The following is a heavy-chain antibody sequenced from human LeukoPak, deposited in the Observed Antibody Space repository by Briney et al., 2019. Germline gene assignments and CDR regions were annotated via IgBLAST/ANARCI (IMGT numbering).Heavy chain of an antibody. V-gene: IGHV3-23*01. CDR1: GFTFSSYA. D-gene: IGHD3-22*01. CDR2: MSGGGGST. Sequence: GGSLRLSCAASGFTFSSYAMIWVRQAPGKGLEWVSGMSGGGGSTYYADSVKGRFTISRDNSKNTLYLRMNSLRTEDTAVYYCAKDRRPTYYSDSSGYYFRDAFDMWGQGTMVTVSS. J-gene: IGHJ3*02. CDR3: AKDRRPTYYSDSSGYYFRDAFDM.